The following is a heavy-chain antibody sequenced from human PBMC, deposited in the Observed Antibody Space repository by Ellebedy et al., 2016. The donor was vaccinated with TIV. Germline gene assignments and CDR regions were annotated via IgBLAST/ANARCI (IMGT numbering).Heavy chain of an antibody. V-gene: IGHV4-4*02. J-gene: IGHJ4*02. D-gene: IGHD6-19*01. CDR3: ARHVSSGWIDY. CDR2: IYHSGST. Sequence: MPSETLSLTCAVSGGSISSSNWWSWVRQPPGKGLEWIGEIYHSGSTNYNPSLKSRVTISVDTSKNQFSLKLSSVTAADTAVYYCARHVSSGWIDYWGQGTLVTVSS. CDR1: GGSISSSNW.